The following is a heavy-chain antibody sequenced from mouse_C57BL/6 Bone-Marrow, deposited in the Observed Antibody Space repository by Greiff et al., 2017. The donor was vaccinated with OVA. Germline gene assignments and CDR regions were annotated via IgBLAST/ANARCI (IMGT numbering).Heavy chain of an antibody. D-gene: IGHD1-1*01. V-gene: IGHV3-6*01. CDR1: GYSITSGYY. CDR2: ISYDGSN. Sequence: EVKLQESGPGLVKPSQSLSLTCSVTGYSITSGYYWNWIRQFPGNKLEWMGYISYDGSNNYNPSLKNRISITRDTSKNQFFLKLNSVTTEDTATYYCARGDYYYGSSYVPRVAYWGQGTLVTVSA. CDR3: ARGDYYYGSSYVPRVAY. J-gene: IGHJ3*01.